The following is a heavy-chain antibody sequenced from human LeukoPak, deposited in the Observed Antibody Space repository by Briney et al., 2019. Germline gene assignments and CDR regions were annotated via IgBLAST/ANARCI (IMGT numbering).Heavy chain of an antibody. Sequence: SETLSLTCTVSGGSIRTYYWNWIRQPAGKGLEWIGYIYYSGSTNYNPSLKSRVTISVDTSKNQFSLKLSSVTAADTAVYYCARCERRKEWLAGGVDYWGQGTLVTVSS. CDR2: IYYSGST. J-gene: IGHJ4*02. CDR3: ARCERRKEWLAGGVDY. V-gene: IGHV4-59*01. CDR1: GGSIRTYY. D-gene: IGHD6-19*01.